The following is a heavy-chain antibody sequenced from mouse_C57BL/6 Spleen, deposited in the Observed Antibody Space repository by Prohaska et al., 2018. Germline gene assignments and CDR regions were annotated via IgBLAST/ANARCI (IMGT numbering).Heavy chain of an antibody. CDR3: ARLLGDY. CDR2: MNPDSSTI. V-gene: IGHV4-1*01. CDR1: GTDFSRYW. J-gene: IGHJ4*01. Sequence: EVKLLQSGGGLVQPGRSLKIPCVALGTDFSRYWLTWVRRAPGKGLEWIGEMNPDSSTINYAPALKGKFSISRDNAKKTLYLQMSKVRSEDTARYYCARLLGDYWGQGTSVTVSS.